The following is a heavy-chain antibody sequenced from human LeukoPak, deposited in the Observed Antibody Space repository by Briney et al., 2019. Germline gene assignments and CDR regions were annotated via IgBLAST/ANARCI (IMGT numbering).Heavy chain of an antibody. CDR2: ISSSGSTI. CDR3: ARGPDYYYGSGSTVYGMDV. Sequence: GGSLRLSCAASGFTFSSYAMSWVRQAPGKGLEWVSYISSSGSTIYYAGSVKGRFTISRDNAKNSLYLQMNSLRAEDTAVYYCARGPDYYYGSGSTVYGMDVWGQGTTVTVSS. D-gene: IGHD3-10*01. J-gene: IGHJ6*02. CDR1: GFTFSSYA. V-gene: IGHV3-48*04.